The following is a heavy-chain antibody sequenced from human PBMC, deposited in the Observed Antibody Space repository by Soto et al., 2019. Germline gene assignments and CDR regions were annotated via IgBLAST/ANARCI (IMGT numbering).Heavy chain of an antibody. CDR2: IYYSGTS. Sequence: PSETLSLTCAVSGASVSSTYWWSWVRQPPGKGPEWIGSIYYSGTSSYNPSLESRVTMSVDTSKKQLSLRLRSVTAADTAVYYCATGIRITMVRGVTRDWFDPWGQGTLVTVSS. J-gene: IGHJ5*02. CDR3: ATGIRITMVRGVTRDWFDP. CDR1: GASVSSTYW. V-gene: IGHV4-39*01. D-gene: IGHD3-10*01.